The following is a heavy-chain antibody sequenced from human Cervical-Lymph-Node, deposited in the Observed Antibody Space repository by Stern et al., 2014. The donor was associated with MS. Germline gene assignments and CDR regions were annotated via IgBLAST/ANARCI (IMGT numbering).Heavy chain of an antibody. CDR3: ARGAYCGGDCYWGWFDS. CDR2: IIPIFGST. CDR1: GGTFSDYA. Sequence: VQLVQSGAEVTKPGSSVKVSCKASGGTFSDYAISWVRQAPRQGLEWMGGIIPIFGSTDYAQNFQGRVTITADESTTTAYMVLSSLRSEDTAVYYCARGAYCGGDCYWGWFDSWGQGTLVTVSS. V-gene: IGHV1-69*01. J-gene: IGHJ5*01. D-gene: IGHD2-21*02.